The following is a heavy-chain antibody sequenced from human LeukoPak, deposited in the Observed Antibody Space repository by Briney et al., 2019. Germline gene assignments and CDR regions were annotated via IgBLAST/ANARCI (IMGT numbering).Heavy chain of an antibody. CDR1: GYTFTSYG. V-gene: IGHV1-18*01. CDR3: ARHFATAGNYYDSSGYPDFDY. D-gene: IGHD3-22*01. J-gene: IGHJ4*02. CDR2: ISAYNGNA. Sequence: GASVKVSCKASGYTFTSYGISWVRQAPGQGLEWMGWISAYNGNANYAQKLQGRVTMTTDTSTSTAYMELRSLRSDDTAVYYCARHFATAGNYYDSSGYPDFDYWGQGTLVTVSS.